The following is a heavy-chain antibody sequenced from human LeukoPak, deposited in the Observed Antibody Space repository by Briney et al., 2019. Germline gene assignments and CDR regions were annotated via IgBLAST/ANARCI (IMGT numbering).Heavy chain of an antibody. Sequence: GGSLRLSCAASGFTFSSYSMNWVRPAPGKGLEWVSYISSSSSTIYYADSVKGRFTTSRDNAKNSLYLQMNSLRAEDTAVYHCARGGYNWTPWGQETLVTISS. CDR3: ARGGYNWTP. CDR1: GFTFSSYS. J-gene: IGHJ4*02. D-gene: IGHD1-20*01. V-gene: IGHV3-48*04. CDR2: ISSSSSTI.